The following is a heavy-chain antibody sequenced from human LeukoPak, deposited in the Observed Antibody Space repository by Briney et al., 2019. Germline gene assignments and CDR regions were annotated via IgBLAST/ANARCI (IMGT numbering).Heavy chain of an antibody. D-gene: IGHD5-18*01. CDR3: ARNTIYSYGAFDI. Sequence: SETLSLTRTVSGGSISSYYWSWIRQPPGKGLEWIGYIYYTGSTNYNPSLKSRVTISVDTSKNHFSLRLSSVTAADTAVYYCARNTIYSYGAFDIWGQGTMVTVSS. CDR1: GGSISSYY. V-gene: IGHV4-59*01. J-gene: IGHJ3*02. CDR2: IYYTGST.